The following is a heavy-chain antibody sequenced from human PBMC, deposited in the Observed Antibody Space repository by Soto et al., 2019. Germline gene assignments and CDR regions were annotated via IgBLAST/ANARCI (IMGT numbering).Heavy chain of an antibody. CDR1: GFSLNWQD. D-gene: IGHD6-6*01. J-gene: IGHJ4*02. Sequence: QVHLVESGGGVVQAGRSLRLSCATSGFSLNWQDMHWVRQAPGKGLEWVAVIWFDGSRTYYADSVKGRFTISRDNSNNTLYLQMNSLRAEDTAVYYCAKRGWYRSSSPSDHWGQGTLVTVSS. CDR2: IWFDGSRT. CDR3: AKRGWYRSSSPSDH. V-gene: IGHV3-30*18.